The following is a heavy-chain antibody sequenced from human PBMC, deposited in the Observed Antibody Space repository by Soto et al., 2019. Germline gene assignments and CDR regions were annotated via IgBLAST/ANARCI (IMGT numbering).Heavy chain of an antibody. CDR1: GFTFSSYA. J-gene: IGHJ5*02. CDR3: ARDLKEYCSDGKCNWFDP. Sequence: GSLRLSCAASGFTFSSYAMSWIRQPPGKGLEWIGYISYSGSTNYNPSLKSRVTISFDASKNEISLQVRSATAADAAVYYCARDLKEYCSDGKCNWFDPWGQGTLVTVSS. V-gene: IGHV4-59*01. D-gene: IGHD2-15*01. CDR2: ISYSGST.